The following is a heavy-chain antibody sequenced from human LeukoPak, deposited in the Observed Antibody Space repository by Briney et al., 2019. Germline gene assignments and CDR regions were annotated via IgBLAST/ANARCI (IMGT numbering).Heavy chain of an antibody. J-gene: IGHJ5*02. V-gene: IGHV3-38-3*01. CDR1: GFTVSSNE. D-gene: IGHD3-22*01. Sequence: GGSLRLSCAASGFTVSSNEMSWVRQAPGKGLEWVSSISGGSTYYADSRKGRFTISRDYSKNTLHLQMNSLRAEDTAVYYCARDLRDSSGYYNWFDPWGQGTLVTVSS. CDR2: ISGGST. CDR3: ARDLRDSSGYYNWFDP.